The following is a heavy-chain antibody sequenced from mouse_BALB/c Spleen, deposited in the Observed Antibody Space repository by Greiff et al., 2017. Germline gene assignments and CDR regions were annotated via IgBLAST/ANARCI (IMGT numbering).Heavy chain of an antibody. CDR3: ARDDYYYGSSHAMDY. V-gene: IGHV2-9*02. J-gene: IGHJ4*01. CDR2: IWAGGST. CDR1: GFSLTSYG. Sequence: VQLVESGPGLVAPSQSLSITCTVSGFSLTSYGVHWVRQPPGKGLEWLGVIWAGGSTNYNSALMSRLSISKDNSKSQVFLKMNSLQTDDTAMYYCARDDYYYGSSHAMDYWGQGTSVTVSS. D-gene: IGHD1-1*01.